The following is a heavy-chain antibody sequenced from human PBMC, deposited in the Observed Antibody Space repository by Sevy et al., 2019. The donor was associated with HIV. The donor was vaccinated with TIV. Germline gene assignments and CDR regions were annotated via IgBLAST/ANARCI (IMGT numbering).Heavy chain of an antibody. J-gene: IGHJ4*02. Sequence: GGSLRLSCAASGFTFSSYGIHWVRQAPGKGLEWVAVISYDGSNKYYADSVKGRFTISRDNSKHTLYLQMNSLRAEDTAVYSCAKPTDYDGYFDYWGQRTLVTVSS. CDR3: AKPTDYDGYFDY. D-gene: IGHD4-17*01. CDR2: ISYDGSNK. V-gene: IGHV3-30*18. CDR1: GFTFSSYG.